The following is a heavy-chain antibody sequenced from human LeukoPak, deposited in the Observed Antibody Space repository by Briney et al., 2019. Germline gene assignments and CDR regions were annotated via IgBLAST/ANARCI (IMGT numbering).Heavy chain of an antibody. V-gene: IGHV3-33*08. Sequence: GGSLRLSCAASGFTFSSYSMNWVRQAPGKGLEWVAVIWYDGSNQYYADSVKGRYTISRDNSKNTLYLQMNSLRAEDTAVYYCARDISARRLDVWGKGTTVTVSS. CDR3: ARDISARRLDV. D-gene: IGHD3-16*01. CDR2: IWYDGSNQ. J-gene: IGHJ6*04. CDR1: GFTFSSYS.